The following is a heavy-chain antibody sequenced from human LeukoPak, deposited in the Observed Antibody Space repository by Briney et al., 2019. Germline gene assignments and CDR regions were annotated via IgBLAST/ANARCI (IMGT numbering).Heavy chain of an antibody. J-gene: IGHJ3*02. Sequence: QLQLQESGPGLVKPSETLSLTCTVSGGSISSSSYYWIWIRQPAGKGLEWIGRIYTSGSTNYNPSLKSRVTISVDTSKNQFSLKLSSVTAVDTAVYYCARSVYPDAFDIWGQGTMVTVSS. CDR1: GGSISSSSYY. CDR2: IYTSGST. CDR3: ARSVYPDAFDI. V-gene: IGHV4-61*02.